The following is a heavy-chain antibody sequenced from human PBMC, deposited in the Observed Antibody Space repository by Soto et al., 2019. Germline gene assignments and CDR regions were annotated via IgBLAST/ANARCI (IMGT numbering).Heavy chain of an antibody. CDR3: AIGGQWLVHWFDP. D-gene: IGHD6-19*01. J-gene: IGHJ5*02. CDR2: ISYDGSNK. Sequence: QVQLVESGGGVVQPGRSLRLSCAASGFTFSSYGMHWVRQAPGKGLEWVAVISYDGSNKYYADSVKGRFTISRDNSKNTLYLQRNSLRADDTAVYYCAIGGQWLVHWFDPWGQGTLVTVSS. CDR1: GFTFSSYG. V-gene: IGHV3-30*03.